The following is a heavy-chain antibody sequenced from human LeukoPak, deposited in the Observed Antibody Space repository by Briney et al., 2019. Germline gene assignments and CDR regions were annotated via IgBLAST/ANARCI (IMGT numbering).Heavy chain of an antibody. CDR2: INPNSGGT. V-gene: IGHV1-2*02. J-gene: IGHJ4*02. D-gene: IGHD6-13*01. CDR1: GCTFTGYY. Sequence: GASVKVSCKASGCTFTGYYIHWVRQAPGQGLGWMGWINPNSGGTNYAQKFQGRVTMTRDTSISTAYMELNWLRSEDTAVYYCAREITGYSSSWRDYWGQGTLVTVSS. CDR3: AREITGYSSSWRDY.